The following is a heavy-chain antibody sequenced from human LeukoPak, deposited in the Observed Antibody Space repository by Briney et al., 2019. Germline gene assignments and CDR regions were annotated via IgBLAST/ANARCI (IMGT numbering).Heavy chain of an antibody. CDR1: GFTFCDYA. Sequence: GSLRISSTASGFTFCDYAMSWFRRAPGKGLPWGSAIIGSGGSTYYSDSVMERFTISKDNSKNTRYLQMNSLRAEDTAGYYCAKDRGSGYLFDYWGQGTLVTVSS. D-gene: IGHD5-12*01. CDR2: IIGSGGST. J-gene: IGHJ4*02. CDR3: AKDRGSGYLFDY. V-gene: IGHV3-23*01.